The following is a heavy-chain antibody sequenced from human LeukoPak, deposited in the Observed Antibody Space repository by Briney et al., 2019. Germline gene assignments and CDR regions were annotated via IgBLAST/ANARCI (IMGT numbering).Heavy chain of an antibody. D-gene: IGHD3-10*01. CDR2: IYYSGST. Sequence: SETLSLTCTVSGGSISSYYWSWIRQPPGKGLEWIGYIYYSGSTNYNPSLKSRVTISVGTSKNQFSLKLTSVTAADAAVYYCAREYYYGSGSYRYYYYGMDVWGQGTTVTVSS. V-gene: IGHV4-59*12. CDR3: AREYYYGSGSYRYYYYGMDV. CDR1: GGSISSYY. J-gene: IGHJ6*02.